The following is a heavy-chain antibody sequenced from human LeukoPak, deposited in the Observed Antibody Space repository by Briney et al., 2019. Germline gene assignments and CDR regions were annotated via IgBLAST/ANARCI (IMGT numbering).Heavy chain of an antibody. J-gene: IGHJ4*02. Sequence: SETLSLTCTVSGGSISSSSYYWGWIRQTPGKGLEWIGSIYYSGSTFYSPSLKSRVTISVDTSKNQFSLKLSSVTAADTAVYYCASLRERSYYARGFDYWGQGTLVTVSS. CDR3: ASLRERSYYARGFDY. D-gene: IGHD1-26*01. V-gene: IGHV4-39*01. CDR1: GGSISSSSYY. CDR2: IYYSGST.